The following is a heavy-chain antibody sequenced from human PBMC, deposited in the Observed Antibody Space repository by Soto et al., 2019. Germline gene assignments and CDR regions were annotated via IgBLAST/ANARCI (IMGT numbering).Heavy chain of an antibody. CDR3: ARLRRRGQQLDYYYYYYMDV. Sequence: GGSLRLSCAASGFTFSSYSMNWVRQAPGKGLEWVSYISSSSTIYYADSVKGRFTISRDNAKNSLYLQMNSLRAEDTAVYYCARLRRRGQQLDYYYYYYMDVWGKGTTVTVSS. V-gene: IGHV3-48*01. J-gene: IGHJ6*03. CDR2: ISSSSTI. D-gene: IGHD6-13*01. CDR1: GFTFSSYS.